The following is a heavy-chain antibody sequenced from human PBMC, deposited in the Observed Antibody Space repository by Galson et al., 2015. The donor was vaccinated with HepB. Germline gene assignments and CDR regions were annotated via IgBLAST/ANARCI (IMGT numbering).Heavy chain of an antibody. CDR2: LYSGGAS. V-gene: IGHV3-53*01. J-gene: IGHJ4*02. Sequence: SLRLSCAASGLTVSSKYMSWVRQAPGQGLEWVSVLYSGGASYYADSVKGRFTISRDTFRNTLYLQMNSLRAEDTAAYYCARDSGGRVFDYWGQGTLVTVSS. CDR1: GLTVSSKY. CDR3: ARDSGGRVFDY. D-gene: IGHD3-10*01.